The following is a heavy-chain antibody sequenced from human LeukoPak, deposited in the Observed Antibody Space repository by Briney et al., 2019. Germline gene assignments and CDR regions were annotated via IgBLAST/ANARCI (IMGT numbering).Heavy chain of an antibody. CDR1: GGSFSGYY. D-gene: IGHD6-6*01. V-gene: IGHV4-34*01. J-gene: IGHJ4*02. CDR3: ARAARPRRYFDY. Sequence: PSETLSLTCAVYGGSFSGYYWSWIRQPPGKGLEWIGEINHSGSTNYNPSLKSRVTISVDTSKNQFSLKLSFVTAADTAVYYCARAARPRRYFDYWGQGTLVTVSS. CDR2: INHSGST.